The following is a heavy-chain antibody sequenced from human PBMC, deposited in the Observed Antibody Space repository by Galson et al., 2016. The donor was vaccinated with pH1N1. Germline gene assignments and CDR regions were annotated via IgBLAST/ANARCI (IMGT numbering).Heavy chain of an antibody. CDR3: ARDRGGNFQSFDY. CDR2: IKQDGSVK. CDR1: GFTFNDYW. Sequence: LRLSCAASGFTFNDYWMNWVRQAPGKGLEWVASIKQDGSVKHYGDSVKGRFTISRDNAKNSLYLQMNSLRGEDTAVYFCARDRGGNFQSFDYWGQGTLVAVSS. V-gene: IGHV3-7*03. J-gene: IGHJ4*02. D-gene: IGHD4-23*01.